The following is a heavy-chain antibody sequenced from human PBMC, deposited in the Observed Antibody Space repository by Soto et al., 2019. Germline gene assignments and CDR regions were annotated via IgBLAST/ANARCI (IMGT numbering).Heavy chain of an antibody. D-gene: IGHD3-9*01. CDR1: GGSISSSSYY. Sequence: SQTLSLTCTVSGGSISSSSYYWGWIRQPPGKGLEWIGSIYYSGSTYYNPSLKSRVTISVDTSKNQFSLKLSSVTAADTAVYYCARHSFIGTGPLGYWGQGTLVTVSS. J-gene: IGHJ4*02. CDR2: IYYSGST. V-gene: IGHV4-39*01. CDR3: ARHSFIGTGPLGY.